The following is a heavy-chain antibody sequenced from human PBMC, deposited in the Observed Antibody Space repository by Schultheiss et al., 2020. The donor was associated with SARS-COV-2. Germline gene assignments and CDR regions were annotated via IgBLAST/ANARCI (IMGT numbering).Heavy chain of an antibody. CDR2: ITEDGTIT. V-gene: IGHV3-74*03. CDR1: GFTFSSYA. CDR3: ASSMFIGGYCSSTSCYIPNWFDP. Sequence: GGSLRLSCSASGFTFSSYAMHWVRRAPGKGLVWVARITEDGTITAYAGSVRGRFTISRDNAKNSLYLQMNSLRAEDTAVYYCASSMFIGGYCSSTSCYIPNWFDPWGQGTLVTVSS. J-gene: IGHJ5*02. D-gene: IGHD2-2*01.